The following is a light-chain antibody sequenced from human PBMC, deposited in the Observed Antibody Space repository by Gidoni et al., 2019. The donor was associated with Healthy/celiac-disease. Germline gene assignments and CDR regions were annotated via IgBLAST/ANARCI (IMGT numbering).Light chain of an antibody. CDR2: LGS. J-gene: IGKJ2*01. Sequence: PVTPRVPASSTCRPLHSFLHETVYNYLAWYLQKPGQSPQLLIYLGSNRANGVPDRFSGSGSGTDFTLNLSRLEAEDVGLYYCMQGLQSPYTFXQXTKVAIK. V-gene: IGKV2-28*01. CDR3: MQGLQSPYT. CDR1: HSFLHETVYNY.